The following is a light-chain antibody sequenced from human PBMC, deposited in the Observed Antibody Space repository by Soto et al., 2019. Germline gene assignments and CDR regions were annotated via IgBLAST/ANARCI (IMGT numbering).Light chain of an antibody. J-gene: IGLJ2*01. CDR2: EGT. CDR3: CSHAGASTVL. Sequence: QSVLTQPASVSGSPGQSITISCAGISSDVGDYRAVSWYRQHPGKAPKLVIYEGTERPSGISSRFSASKSGNTASLTISGLQADDEAEYYCCSHAGASTVLFGGGTQLTVL. V-gene: IGLV2-23*01. CDR1: SSDVGDYRA.